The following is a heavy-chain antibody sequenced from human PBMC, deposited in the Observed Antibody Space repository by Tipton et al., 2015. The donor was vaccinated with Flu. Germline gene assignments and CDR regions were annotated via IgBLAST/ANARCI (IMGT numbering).Heavy chain of an antibody. CDR3: ARDFGYGFNY. D-gene: IGHD5-18*01. J-gene: IGHJ4*02. CDR1: GFTFSSYE. V-gene: IGHV3-48*03. Sequence: SLRLSCAASGFTFSSYEINWVRQAPGKGLELVSHISTSGSTIYYADSVKGRFTISRDNAKSSLYLQMISLRAEDTAVYYCARDFGYGFNYWGQGTLVTVSS. CDR2: ISTSGSTI.